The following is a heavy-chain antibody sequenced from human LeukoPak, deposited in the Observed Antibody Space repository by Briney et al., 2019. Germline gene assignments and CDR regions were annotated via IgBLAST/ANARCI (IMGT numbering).Heavy chain of an antibody. J-gene: IGHJ4*02. Sequence: QTGGSLRLSCAASGFTVSSNYMSWVRQAPGKGLEWVSVIYSGGSTYYADSVKGRFTISRDDSKNTLYLQMNSLKTEDTAVYYCTTDHYDYWGQGTLVTVSS. CDR2: IYSGGST. CDR3: TTDHYDY. V-gene: IGHV3-53*01. CDR1: GFTVSSNY.